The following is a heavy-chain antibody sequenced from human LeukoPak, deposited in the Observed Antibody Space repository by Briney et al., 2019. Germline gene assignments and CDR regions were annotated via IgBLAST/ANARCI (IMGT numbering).Heavy chain of an antibody. J-gene: IGHJ5*02. D-gene: IGHD2-15*01. Sequence: SETLSLTCTVSGGSISSYYWSWIRQPPGKGLEWIGYIYYSGSTNYNPSLKSRVTISVDTSKNQFSLKLSSVTAADTAVYYCARVEYCSGGSCYWFDPWGEGTLVTVSS. V-gene: IGHV4-59*01. CDR2: IYYSGST. CDR1: GGSISSYY. CDR3: ARVEYCSGGSCYWFDP.